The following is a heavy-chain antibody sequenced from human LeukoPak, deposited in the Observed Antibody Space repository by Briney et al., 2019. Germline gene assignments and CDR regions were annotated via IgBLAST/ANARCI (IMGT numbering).Heavy chain of an antibody. J-gene: IGHJ4*02. CDR2: ISSSGSTI. CDR3: AALSAVDPRM. Sequence: PGGSLRLSCAASGFTFSSYEMNWVRQAPGKGLEWVSYISSSGSTIYYADSVKGRFTISRDNAKNSLYLQMNSPRAEDTAVYYCAALSAVDPRMWGQGTLVTVSS. CDR1: GFTFSSYE. V-gene: IGHV3-48*03. D-gene: IGHD6-19*01.